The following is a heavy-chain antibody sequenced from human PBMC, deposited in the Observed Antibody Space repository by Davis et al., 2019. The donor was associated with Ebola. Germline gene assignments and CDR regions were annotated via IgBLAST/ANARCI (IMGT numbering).Heavy chain of an antibody. J-gene: IGHJ3*02. Sequence: GESLKISCVASGFTFSSYEMNWVRQAPGKGLEWVSYISSSGSTIYYADSVKGRFTISRDNAKNSLYLQMNSLRAEDTAVYYCAGTITIFGVVILEAFDIWGQGTMVTVSS. D-gene: IGHD3-3*01. CDR3: AGTITIFGVVILEAFDI. CDR2: ISSSGSTI. CDR1: GFTFSSYE. V-gene: IGHV3-48*03.